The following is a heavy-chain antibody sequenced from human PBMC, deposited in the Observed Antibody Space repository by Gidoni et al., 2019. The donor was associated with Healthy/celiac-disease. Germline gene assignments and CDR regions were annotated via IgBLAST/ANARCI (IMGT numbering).Heavy chain of an antibody. V-gene: IGHV4-61*01. Sequence: QVQLQESGPGLVKPSETLSLTCTVSGGSVSSGSYYWSWIRQPPGKGLEWIWYIYYSGSTNYKPSLKSRVNISVDTAKNQFSLKLGSVTAADTAGDYCARDMVVAATDGFFDYWGQGTLVTVSS. CDR3: ARDMVVAATDGFFDY. J-gene: IGHJ4*02. D-gene: IGHD2-15*01. CDR2: IYYSGST. CDR1: GGSVSSGSYY.